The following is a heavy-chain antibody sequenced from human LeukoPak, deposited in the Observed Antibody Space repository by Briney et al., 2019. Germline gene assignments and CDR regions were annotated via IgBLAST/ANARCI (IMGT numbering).Heavy chain of an antibody. CDR2: INSDGSTT. CDR3: ARVPKWELLDAFDI. Sequence: GGSLGLSCAASGFTFSSYWMHWVRQAPGKGLVWVSRINSDGSTTSYADSVKGRFTVSRDNAKNTLYLQMNSLRAEDTAVYYCARVPKWELLDAFDIWGQGTMVTVSS. V-gene: IGHV3-74*01. J-gene: IGHJ3*02. CDR1: GFTFSSYW. D-gene: IGHD1-26*01.